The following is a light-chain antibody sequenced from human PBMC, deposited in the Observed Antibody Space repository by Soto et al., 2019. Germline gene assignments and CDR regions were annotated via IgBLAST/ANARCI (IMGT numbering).Light chain of an antibody. V-gene: IGLV2-14*01. CDR2: DVS. Sequence: QSVLTQPASVSGSPGQSITISCTGTSSDVGGYNYVSWYQQHPGKAPKLMIYDVSNRPSGVSNRFSGSKSGNTASLTISGLQAEDEVDYDCSSYTSSSTLVDGFGTGTKGTVL. CDR3: SSYTSSSTLVDG. CDR1: SSDVGGYNY. J-gene: IGLJ1*01.